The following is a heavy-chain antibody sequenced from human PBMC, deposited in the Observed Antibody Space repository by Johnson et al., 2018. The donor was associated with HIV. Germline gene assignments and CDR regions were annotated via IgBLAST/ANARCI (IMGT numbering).Heavy chain of an antibody. CDR2: ISYDGSNK. D-gene: IGHD6-19*01. CDR3: AKRGSGWPSDAFDI. Sequence: HVQLVESGGGVVQPGRSLRLSCAASAFAFSSYVMHWVRQAPGKGLEWVAVISYDGSNKYYADFVKGRFTISRDSSKNTLFLQMNSLRVEDTAVYYCAKRGSGWPSDAFDIWGQGTMVTVSS. V-gene: IGHV3-30*14. J-gene: IGHJ3*02. CDR1: AFAFSSYV.